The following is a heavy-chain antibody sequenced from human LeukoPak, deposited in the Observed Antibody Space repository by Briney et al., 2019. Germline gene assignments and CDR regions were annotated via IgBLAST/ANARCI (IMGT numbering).Heavy chain of an antibody. CDR1: GFTFSSYG. CDR3: AKDFVYGSRFPRPLDY. D-gene: IGHD3-3*01. J-gene: IGHJ4*02. V-gene: IGHV3-30*18. CDR2: ISYDGTNK. Sequence: GGSLRLSCAVSGFTFSSYGMHWVRQAPGKGLEWVAVISYDGTNKYYADSVKGRFTISRDNSKNTLHLQMNSLRAEDTARYYCAKDFVYGSRFPRPLDYWGQGTLVTVSS.